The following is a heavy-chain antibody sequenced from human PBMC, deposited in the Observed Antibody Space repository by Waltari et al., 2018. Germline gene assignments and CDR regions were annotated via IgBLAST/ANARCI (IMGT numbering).Heavy chain of an antibody. CDR1: GFSLSTSGVG. J-gene: IGHJ5*02. CDR3: AHRLRPVYYDFWSGYYSDWFDP. D-gene: IGHD3-3*01. Sequence: QITLKESGPTLVKPTQTLTLTCTFSGFSLSTSGVGVGWIRQPPGKALEWLALIYWNDDKRYSPSLKSRLTIPKDTSKNQVVLTMTNMDPVDTATYYCAHRLRPVYYDFWSGYYSDWFDPWGPGTLVTVSS. CDR2: IYWNDDK. V-gene: IGHV2-5*01.